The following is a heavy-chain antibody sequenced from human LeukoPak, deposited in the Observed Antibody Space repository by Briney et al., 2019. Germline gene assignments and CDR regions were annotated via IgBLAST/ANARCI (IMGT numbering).Heavy chain of an antibody. V-gene: IGHV3-33*01. CDR1: GFTFSSYG. Sequence: GGSLILSCSASGFTFSSYGMHWVRQAPGKGLEWVAVVWYDGINKYYADSVKGRFTISRDNSKNTLYLQMNSLRAEDTAVYYCARSTSSEYDIYHFDYWGQGTLVTVSS. J-gene: IGHJ4*02. CDR3: ARSTSSEYDIYHFDY. CDR2: VWYDGINK. D-gene: IGHD3-9*01.